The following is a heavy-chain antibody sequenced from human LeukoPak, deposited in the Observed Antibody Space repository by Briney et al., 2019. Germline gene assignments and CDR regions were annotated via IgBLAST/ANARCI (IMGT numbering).Heavy chain of an antibody. CDR2: VYYTGNT. Sequence: SETLSLTCTVSGDSISSRVYYWGWIRQPPGKGLEWIGTVYYTGNTYYSPSLKSRVIISIDTTKNQFSLRSNSVTATDTAVYYCARLPRRIVGDTADDAFDIWGQGTMVTVSS. V-gene: IGHV4-39*01. CDR3: ARLPRRIVGDTADDAFDI. CDR1: GDSISSRVYY. D-gene: IGHD1-26*01. J-gene: IGHJ3*02.